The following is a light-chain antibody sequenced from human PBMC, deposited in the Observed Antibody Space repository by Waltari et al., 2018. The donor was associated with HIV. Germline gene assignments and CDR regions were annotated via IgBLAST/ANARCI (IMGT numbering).Light chain of an antibody. CDR2: DVS. CDR1: SSDVGGYSY. Sequence: QSALTQPASVSGSPGQSITISCTGTSSDVGGYSYVSWYQHHPGKAPKLMIFDVSNRPSGFSDRFSGSKSGNTASLTISGLQVEDEADYSCSSYTSTTTLEVFGGGTKLTVL. J-gene: IGLJ2*01. CDR3: SSYTSTTTLEV. V-gene: IGLV2-14*03.